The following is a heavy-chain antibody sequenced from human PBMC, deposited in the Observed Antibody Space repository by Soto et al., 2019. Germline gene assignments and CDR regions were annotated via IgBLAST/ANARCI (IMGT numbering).Heavy chain of an antibody. D-gene: IGHD4-17*01. CDR3: AKDFTPWFGDYFYYYYGMDV. Sequence: WGSLRLSCAASGFTFISYGIHFFRQSPGKWLEWVAVISYDGSNKYYADSVKGRFTISRDNSKNTLYLQINSLRPEDTAVYYCAKDFTPWFGDYFYYYYGMDVWGQGTTVTVSS. J-gene: IGHJ6*02. V-gene: IGHV3-30*18. CDR1: GFTFISYG. CDR2: ISYDGSNK.